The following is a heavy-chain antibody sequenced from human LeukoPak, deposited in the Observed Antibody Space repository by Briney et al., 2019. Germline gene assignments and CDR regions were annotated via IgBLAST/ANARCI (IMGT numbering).Heavy chain of an antibody. CDR3: ATGRDYFIY. J-gene: IGHJ4*02. V-gene: IGHV3-11*05. CDR1: GFTFSDYY. Sequence: GGSLRLSCSASGFTFSDYYMSWIRQAPWKGLEWVAYISSSTTYTNYADSVKGRFTISRDNAKNSLYLQMDSLRAEDTAVYYCATGRDYFIYWGQGTLVTVSS. CDR2: ISSSTTYT.